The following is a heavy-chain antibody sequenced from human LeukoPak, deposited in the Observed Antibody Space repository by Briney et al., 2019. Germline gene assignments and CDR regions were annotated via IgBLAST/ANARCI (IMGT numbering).Heavy chain of an antibody. D-gene: IGHD3-10*01. CDR2: IRYDGSNK. J-gene: IGHJ4*02. V-gene: IGHV3-30*02. CDR3: AKGDGSGSPDY. CDR1: GFTFSSYE. Sequence: GGSLRLSCAASGFTFSSYEMNWVRQAPGKGLEWVAFIRYDGSNKYYADSVKGRFTISRDNSKNTLYLQMNSLRAEDTAVYYCAKGDGSGSPDYWGQGTLVTVSS.